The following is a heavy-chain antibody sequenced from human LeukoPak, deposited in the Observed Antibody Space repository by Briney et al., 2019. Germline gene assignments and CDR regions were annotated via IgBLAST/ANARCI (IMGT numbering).Heavy chain of an antibody. CDR1: GYTFTGYY. J-gene: IGHJ4*02. D-gene: IGHD2-15*01. CDR2: INPNSGGT. CDR3: ARDLMAEEDIVVVVAATGFDY. Sequence: ASVKVSCKASGYTFTGYYMHWVRQAPGQGFEWMGRINPNSGGTNYAQKFQGRVTMARDTSISTAYMEQSRLRSDDTAVYYCARDLMAEEDIVVVVAATGFDYWGQGTLVTVSS. V-gene: IGHV1-2*06.